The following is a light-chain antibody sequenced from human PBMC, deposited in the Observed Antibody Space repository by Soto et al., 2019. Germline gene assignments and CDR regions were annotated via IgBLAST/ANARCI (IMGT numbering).Light chain of an antibody. CDR3: QQNYSTPWT. CDR1: QSISSY. V-gene: IGKV1-39*01. CDR2: AAS. J-gene: IGKJ1*01. Sequence: DIQMTQSPSSLSASVGDRATITCRASQSISSYLTWYQQKPGKAPKLLIYAASTWHSGIPSRFSGSGSGTDFTLTISSLQSEDFAAYYCQQNYSTPWTFGQGTKVEIK.